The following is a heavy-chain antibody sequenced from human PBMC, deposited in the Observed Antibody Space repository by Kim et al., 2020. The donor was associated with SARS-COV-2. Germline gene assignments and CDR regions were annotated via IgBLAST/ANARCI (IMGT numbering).Heavy chain of an antibody. CDR2: IKSKTDGGTT. Sequence: GGSLRLSCAASGFTFSNAWMSWVRQAPGKGLEWVGRIKSKTDGGTTDYAAPVKGRFTISRDDSKNTLYLQMNSLKTEDTAVYYCTTGQLSKYYYYGMDVWGQETTVTVSS. J-gene: IGHJ6*02. D-gene: IGHD5-18*01. CDR1: GFTFSNAW. V-gene: IGHV3-15*01. CDR3: TTGQLSKYYYYGMDV.